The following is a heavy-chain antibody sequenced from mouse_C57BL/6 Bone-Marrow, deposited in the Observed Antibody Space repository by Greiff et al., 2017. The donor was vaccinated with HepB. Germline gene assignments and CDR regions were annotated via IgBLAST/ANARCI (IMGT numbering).Heavy chain of an antibody. CDR1: GYTFTSYW. CDR2: IYPGSGST. CDR3: AATVVATDY. Sequence: QVQLKQSGAELVKPGASVKMSCKASGYTFTSYWITWVKQRPGQGLEWIGDIYPGSGSTNYNEKFKSKATLTVDTSSSTAYMQLSSLTSEDSAVYYCAATVVATDYWGQGTTLTVSS. J-gene: IGHJ2*01. V-gene: IGHV1-55*01. D-gene: IGHD1-1*01.